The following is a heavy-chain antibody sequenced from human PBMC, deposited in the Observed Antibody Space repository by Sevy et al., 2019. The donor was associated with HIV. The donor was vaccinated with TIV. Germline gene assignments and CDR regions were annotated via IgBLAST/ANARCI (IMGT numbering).Heavy chain of an antibody. V-gene: IGHV1-24*01. CDR3: ARMVRGAFDY. J-gene: IGHJ4*02. CDR1: GYTLAELS. D-gene: IGHD3-10*01. CDR2: LVPEDGET. Sequence: ASVKVSCKVSGYTLAELSMHWVRQAPGKRLGRMGGLVPEDGETIYVQKFQGRVTMTEDTSTDTAYKELSSLRSEDTDGDYCARMVRGAFDYWGQGTLVTVSS.